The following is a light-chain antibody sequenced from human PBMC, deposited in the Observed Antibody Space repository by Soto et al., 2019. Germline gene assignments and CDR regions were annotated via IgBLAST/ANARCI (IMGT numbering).Light chain of an antibody. CDR2: GAS. V-gene: IGKV3-20*01. CDR1: QSVSSC. J-gene: IGKJ1*01. CDR3: QQYGSSPPKT. Sequence: EIVLTQSPGTLSLSPGERASLSCRASQSVSSCLGWYQQKPGQAPRLLIYGASSRATGIPDRFSGSGSGTDFTPTISRLEPEDFAVYYCQQYGSSPPKTCGQGTKGDIK.